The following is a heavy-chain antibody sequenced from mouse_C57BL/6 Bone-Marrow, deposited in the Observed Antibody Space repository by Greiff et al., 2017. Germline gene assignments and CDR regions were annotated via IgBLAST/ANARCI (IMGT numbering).Heavy chain of an antibody. CDR2: IYPRSGNT. Sequence: QVQLQQSGAELARPGASVKLSCKASGYTFTSYGISWVKQRPGQGLEWIGEIYPRSGNTNYNEKFKGKATLTADKSSSTAYIELRSLTSEDSAVYFCARERAYSDYGGYFDVWGTGTTVTVSS. CDR1: GYTFTSYG. CDR3: ARERAYSDYGGYFDV. J-gene: IGHJ1*03. D-gene: IGHD2-13*01. V-gene: IGHV1-81*01.